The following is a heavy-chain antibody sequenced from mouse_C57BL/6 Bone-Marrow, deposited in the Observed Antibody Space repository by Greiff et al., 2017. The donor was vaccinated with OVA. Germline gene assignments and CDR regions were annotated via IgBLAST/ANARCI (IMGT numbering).Heavy chain of an antibody. Sequence: VQLMESGAELMKPGASVKLSCKATGYTFTGYWIEWVKQRPGHGLEWIGEILPGSGCTNYNEKFKGKATFTADTSSNTAYMQLSSLTTEDSAIYDCARSGGGYGYDAWFDYWGQGTTLTVSS. CDR3: ARSGGGYGYDAWFDY. CDR2: ILPGSGCT. D-gene: IGHD2-2*01. V-gene: IGHV1-9*01. J-gene: IGHJ2*01. CDR1: GYTFTGYW.